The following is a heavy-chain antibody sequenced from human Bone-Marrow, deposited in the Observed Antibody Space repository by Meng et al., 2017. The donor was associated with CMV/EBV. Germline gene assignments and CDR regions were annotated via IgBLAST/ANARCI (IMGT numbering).Heavy chain of an antibody. CDR2: IVPVLVKA. Sequence: SVKVSCKASGGSFSSYTVSWVRQAAGQGFEWMGRIVPVLVKANYAQKFQGKVTITADKSTNTIYMALTSQRSEDTAIYYCARGENWSYEGTWIYWSQGTLVTVSS. J-gene: IGHJ4*02. CDR3: ARGENWSYEGTWIY. D-gene: IGHD1-7*01. CDR1: GGSFSSYT. V-gene: IGHV1-69*08.